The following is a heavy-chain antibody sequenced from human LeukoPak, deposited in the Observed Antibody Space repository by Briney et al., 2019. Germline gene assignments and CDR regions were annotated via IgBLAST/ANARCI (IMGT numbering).Heavy chain of an antibody. V-gene: IGHV3-23*01. D-gene: IGHD1-26*01. CDR2: ISGTGGST. CDR3: ARGAGGVDY. CDR1: GFTFSSYA. Sequence: GGSLRLSCAASGFTFSSYAMSWVRQAPGKGLEWVSVISGTGGSTYYADSVKGRFTISRDNAKNSVYLQMNSLRAEDTALYYCARGAGGVDYWGQGTLVTVSS. J-gene: IGHJ4*02.